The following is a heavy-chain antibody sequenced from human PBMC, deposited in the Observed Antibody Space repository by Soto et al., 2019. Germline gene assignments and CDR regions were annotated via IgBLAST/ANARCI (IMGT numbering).Heavy chain of an antibody. J-gene: IGHJ6*02. CDR3: ARENPIGSPVAGYYYYGMDV. CDR2: IYYSGST. D-gene: IGHD6-19*01. CDR1: GGSISSYY. Sequence: PSETLSLTCTVSGGSISSYYWSWIRQPPGKGLEWIGYIYYSGSTNYNPSLKSRVTISVDTSKNQFSLKLSSVTAADTAVYYCARENPIGSPVAGYYYYGMDVWGQGTTVTSP. V-gene: IGHV4-59*01.